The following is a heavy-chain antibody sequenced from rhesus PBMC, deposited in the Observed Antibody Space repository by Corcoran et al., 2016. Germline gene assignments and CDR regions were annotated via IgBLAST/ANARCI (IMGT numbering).Heavy chain of an antibody. Sequence: QVQLQESGPGLVKPSETLSLTCAVSGYSISSGYGWGWIRQPPGKGLEWNGQIYGGSGNTYNNPSLKSRVTFSKDTSKNQFSMKLSSVTAADTAVYYCARDFSGYSSGWYYFDYWGQGVLVTVSS. V-gene: IGHV4-127*01. CDR1: GYSISSGYG. D-gene: IGHD6-31*01. CDR3: ARDFSGYSSGWYYFDY. CDR2: IYGGSGNT. J-gene: IGHJ4*01.